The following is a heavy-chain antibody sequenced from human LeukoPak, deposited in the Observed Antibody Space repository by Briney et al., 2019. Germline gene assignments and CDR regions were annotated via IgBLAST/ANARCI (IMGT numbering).Heavy chain of an antibody. CDR1: GFTFSTYW. V-gene: IGHV3-74*01. CDR3: TRVDIRGYRSFYHYYAMDI. J-gene: IGHJ6*02. Sequence: PGGSLRLPCAASGFTFSTYWMHWVRQAPGKGLGWVARINSDGSSTNYADSVKGRFTISRDNAKNTLFLQMNRLRAEDTAASYRTRVDIRGYRSFYHYYAMDIWGQGTTVTVSS. D-gene: IGHD3-22*01. CDR2: INSDGSST.